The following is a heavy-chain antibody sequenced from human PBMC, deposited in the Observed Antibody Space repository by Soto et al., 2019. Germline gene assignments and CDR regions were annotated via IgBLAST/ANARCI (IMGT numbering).Heavy chain of an antibody. CDR1: GFTVSSNS. D-gene: IGHD3-22*01. CDR3: ASTDYYESTGGGFDY. V-gene: IGHV3-53*04. J-gene: IGHJ4*02. Sequence: EVQLVESGGGLVQPGGSLRLSCAASGFTVSSNSMSWVRLAPGKGLEWVSVIYSGGRTYYADSVKAPFTISRHNSKNTLYLQMNSLRAEDTAVYYCASTDYYESTGGGFDYWGQGTLVTVSS. CDR2: IYSGGRT.